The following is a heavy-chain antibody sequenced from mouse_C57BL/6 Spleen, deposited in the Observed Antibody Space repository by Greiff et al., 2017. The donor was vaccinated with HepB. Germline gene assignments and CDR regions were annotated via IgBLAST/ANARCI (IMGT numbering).Heavy chain of an antibody. CDR1: GFTFSSYA. J-gene: IGHJ1*03. CDR2: ISDGGSYT. D-gene: IGHD1-1*01. Sequence: EVKLVESGGGLVKPGGSLKLSCAASGFTFSSYAMSWVRQTPEKRLEWVATISDGGSYTYYPDNVKGRFTISRDNAKNNLYLQMSHLKSADTAMYYGARDYYGSTWYFDVWGTGTTVTVSS. CDR3: ARDYYGSTWYFDV. V-gene: IGHV5-4*01.